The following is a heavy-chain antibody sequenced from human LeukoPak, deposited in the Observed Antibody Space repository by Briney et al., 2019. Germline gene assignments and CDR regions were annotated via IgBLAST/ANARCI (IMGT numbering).Heavy chain of an antibody. CDR1: GFTFSSYG. CDR3: ANPDYYDSSGYFHNENY. Sequence: GGSLRLSCAASGFTFSSYGMHWVRQAPGKGLEWVAVISYDGSNKYYADSVKGRFTISRDNSKNTLYLQMNSLRAEDTAVYYCANPDYYDSSGYFHNENYWGQGTLVTVSS. D-gene: IGHD3-22*01. J-gene: IGHJ4*02. CDR2: ISYDGSNK. V-gene: IGHV3-30*18.